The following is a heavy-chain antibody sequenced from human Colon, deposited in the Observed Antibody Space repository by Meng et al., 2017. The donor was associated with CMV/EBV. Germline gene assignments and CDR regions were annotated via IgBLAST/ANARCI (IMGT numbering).Heavy chain of an antibody. CDR2: IYNSGSA. D-gene: IGHD3-10*02. CDR1: GGSFPSNSYF. J-gene: IGHJ4*02. V-gene: IGHV4-39*07. CDR3: ARVVLNFFDY. Sequence: QLHLEESGPGLVKPSETLSLTCTVSGGSFPSNSYFWGWIRQPPGKGLEYIGSIYNSGSAYYNPSLKSRVTISLDTSKNQFSLKLSSVTAADTAMYYCARVVLNFFDYWGQGTLVTVSS.